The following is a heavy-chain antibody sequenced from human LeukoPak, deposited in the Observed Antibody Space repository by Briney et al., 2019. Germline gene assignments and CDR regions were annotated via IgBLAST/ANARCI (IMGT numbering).Heavy chain of an antibody. V-gene: IGHV3-30*18. J-gene: IGHJ4*02. Sequence: PGGSLRLSCAGSGFTFNCYGMRWVRQAPGKGREWVAVISHDGSKEDYADSVKGRLTISRDNSKNTVKLQMNSLRAEDTAVYYCAKDYEAYCGGDYSSFFDYWGQGTLVTVSS. CDR3: AKDYEAYCGGDYSSFFDY. CDR1: GFTFNCYG. CDR2: ISHDGSKE. D-gene: IGHD2-21*02.